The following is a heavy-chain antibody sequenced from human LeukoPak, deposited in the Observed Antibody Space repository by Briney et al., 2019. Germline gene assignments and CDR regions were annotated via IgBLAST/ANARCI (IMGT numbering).Heavy chain of an antibody. CDR3: AKDNVDTAMVAHWFDP. CDR1: GFTFSSYA. V-gene: IGHV3-23*01. CDR2: ISGSGGST. D-gene: IGHD5-18*01. J-gene: IGHJ5*02. Sequence: GGSLRLSCAASGFTFSSYAMSWVRQAPGKGLEWVSGISGSGGSTYYADSVKGRFTISRDNSKNTLYLQMNSLRAEDTAVYYCAKDNVDTAMVAHWFDPWGQGTLVTVSS.